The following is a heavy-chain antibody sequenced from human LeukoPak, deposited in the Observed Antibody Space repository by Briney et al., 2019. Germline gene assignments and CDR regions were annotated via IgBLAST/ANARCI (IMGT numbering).Heavy chain of an antibody. V-gene: IGHV4-59*01. D-gene: IGHD1-26*01. J-gene: IGHJ4*02. Sequence: PSEALSLTCTVSGGSISSYFCSWVRQPPGKGPEWDGYIDYSGNSYYNPSLRCRVTISVDTSKHQFSLQLGSVTAAHTALHYFPRAIRGSFYASDGWGQGTLVTVSS. CDR1: GGSISSYF. CDR3: PRAIRGSFYASDG. CDR2: IDYSGNS.